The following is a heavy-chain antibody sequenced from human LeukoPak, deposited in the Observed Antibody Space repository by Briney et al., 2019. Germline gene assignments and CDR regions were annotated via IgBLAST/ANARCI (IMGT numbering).Heavy chain of an antibody. J-gene: IGHJ4*02. CDR2: ITSPVGHI. D-gene: IGHD6-19*01. V-gene: IGHV3-21*01. CDR1: GFTFSTYS. Sequence: GGSLRLSCAASGFTFSTYSMNWVRQAPGKGLEWVASITSPVGHIYYADSLKGRITISRDNAKSSLYLQMNSLRAEDTAVYYCATGGQSSGWYGFDYWGQGTLVTVSS. CDR3: ATGGQSSGWYGFDY.